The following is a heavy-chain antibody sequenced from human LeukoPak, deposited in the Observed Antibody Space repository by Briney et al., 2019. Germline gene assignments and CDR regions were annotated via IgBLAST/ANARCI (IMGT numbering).Heavy chain of an antibody. V-gene: IGHV3-7*03. J-gene: IGHJ4*02. CDR1: GFTFSSYW. CDR2: IKQDGSEK. CDR3: AKFLPTHIVVANYYFDY. D-gene: IGHD2-21*01. Sequence: GGSLRLSCAASGFTFSSYWMSWVRQAPGKGLEWVANIKQDGSEKYYVDSVKGRFTISRDNSKNTLYLQMNSLRAEDTAVYYCAKFLPTHIVVANYYFDYWGQGTLVTVSS.